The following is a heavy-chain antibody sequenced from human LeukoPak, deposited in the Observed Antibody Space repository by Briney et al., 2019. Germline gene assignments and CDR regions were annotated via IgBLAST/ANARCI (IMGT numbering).Heavy chain of an antibody. CDR1: GGTFSSYA. V-gene: IGHV1-69*13. CDR3: AREASIAARWFDP. J-gene: IGHJ5*02. CDR2: IIPIIGTA. D-gene: IGHD6-6*01. Sequence: SVKVSCKASGGTFSSYAISWVRQGPGQGLEWMGGIIPIIGTANYAQKYQGRVTITADEYTSTAYMELSSRRAEDTAVYYCAREASIAARWFDPWGQGTLVTVSS.